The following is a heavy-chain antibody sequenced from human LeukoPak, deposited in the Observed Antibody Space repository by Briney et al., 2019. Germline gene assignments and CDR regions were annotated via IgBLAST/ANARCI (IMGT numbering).Heavy chain of an antibody. J-gene: IGHJ4*02. V-gene: IGHV4-61*01. D-gene: IGHD6-13*01. CDR2: IYYSGST. CDR3: ARVSRSSSWSRGRGYFDY. Sequence: SETLSLTCTVSGGSISSSSYYWSWIRQPPGKGLEWIGYIYYSGSTNYNPSLKSRVTISVDTSKNQFSLKLSSVTAADTAVYYCARVSRSSSWSRGRGYFDYWGQGTLVTVSS. CDR1: GGSISSSSYY.